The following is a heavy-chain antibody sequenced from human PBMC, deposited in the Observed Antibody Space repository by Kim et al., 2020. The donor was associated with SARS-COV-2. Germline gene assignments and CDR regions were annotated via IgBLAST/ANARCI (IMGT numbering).Heavy chain of an antibody. V-gene: IGHV5-51*01. CDR2: IYPGDSDT. CDR1: GYSFTSYW. Sequence: GESLKISCKGSGYSFTSYWIGWVRQMPGKGLEWMGIIYPGDSDTRYSPSFQGQVTISADKSISTAYLQWSSLKASDTAIYYCARHGVVVPASGYYGMDVWGQGTTVTVSS. J-gene: IGHJ6*02. CDR3: ARHGVVVPASGYYGMDV. D-gene: IGHD2-2*01.